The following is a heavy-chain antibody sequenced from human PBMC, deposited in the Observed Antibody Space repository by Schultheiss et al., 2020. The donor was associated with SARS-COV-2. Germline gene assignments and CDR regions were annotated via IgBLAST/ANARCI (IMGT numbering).Heavy chain of an antibody. CDR2: ISASNGDT. CDR1: GYSFTSYG. V-gene: IGHV1-18*04. CDR3: ARDAEHLGDTRIFDF. Sequence: ASVKVSCKASGYSFTSYGISWVRQAPGQGLEWMGWISASNGDTNFAQKLQGRVTMTTDTYTSTAHMELRSLRSDDTAVYYCARDAEHLGDTRIFDFWGQGTLVTVSS. J-gene: IGHJ4*02. D-gene: IGHD2-2*02.